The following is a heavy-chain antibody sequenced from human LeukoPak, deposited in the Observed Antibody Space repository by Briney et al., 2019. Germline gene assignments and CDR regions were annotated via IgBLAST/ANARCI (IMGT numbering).Heavy chain of an antibody. CDR2: IKTDGSIT. J-gene: IGHJ6*03. V-gene: IGHV3-74*01. CDR1: GFSFSVYW. Sequence: GGSPRLSCAASGFSFSVYWMHWVRQAPGKGPVWVSRIKTDGSITNYADSVKGRFTISRDNAKNTLYLQMNSLRAEDTAVYYCARRGRRPMVPGLSGYYYYYMDVWGKGTTVTISS. D-gene: IGHD3-10*01. CDR3: ARRGRRPMVPGLSGYYYYYMDV.